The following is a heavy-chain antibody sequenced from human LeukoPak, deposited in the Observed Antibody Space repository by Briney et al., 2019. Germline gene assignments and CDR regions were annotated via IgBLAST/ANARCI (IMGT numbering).Heavy chain of an antibody. CDR2: IRFTGSYI. D-gene: IGHD5-24*01. CDR1: GFTFSHYS. J-gene: IGHJ4*02. V-gene: IGHV3-21*01. CDR3: TTAGPRRDGYNSDY. Sequence: GGSLRLSCVATGFTFSHYSMNWVRQAPGKGLEWVSSIRFTGSYIYYADSVKGRFTISRDDAKNLLSLQMISLRAEDTAVYYCTTAGPRRDGYNSDYWGQGTLVTVSS.